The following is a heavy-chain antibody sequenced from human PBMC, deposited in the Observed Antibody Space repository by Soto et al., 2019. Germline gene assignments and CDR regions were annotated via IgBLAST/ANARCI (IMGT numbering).Heavy chain of an antibody. CDR2: TSGSGGST. D-gene: IGHD3-10*01. CDR1: GFTFSSYA. CDR3: AKLPHYYGSGAPDY. J-gene: IGHJ4*02. Sequence: GGSLRLSCGASGFTFSSYAMSWVRQAPGKGLEWVSATSGSGGSTYYADSVKGRFTISRDNSKNTLYLQMNSLRAEDTAVYYCAKLPHYYGSGAPDYWGQGTLVTVSS. V-gene: IGHV3-23*01.